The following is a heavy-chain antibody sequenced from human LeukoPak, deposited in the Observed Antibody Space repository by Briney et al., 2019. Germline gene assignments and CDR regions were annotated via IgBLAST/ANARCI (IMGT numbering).Heavy chain of an antibody. Sequence: GGSLRLSCAASGFTVSSNYMSWVRQAPGKGLEWVSVIYSGGSTYYADSVKGRFTISRDNSKNTLYLQMNSLRAEDTAVYYCARDGGDSRGYYYWSLDYWGQGTLVTVSS. V-gene: IGHV3-66*01. J-gene: IGHJ4*02. CDR2: IYSGGST. CDR3: ARDGGDSRGYYYWSLDY. CDR1: GFTVSSNY. D-gene: IGHD3-22*01.